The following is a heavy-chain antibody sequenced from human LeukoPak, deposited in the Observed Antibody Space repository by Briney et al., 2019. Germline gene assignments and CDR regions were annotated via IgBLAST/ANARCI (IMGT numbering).Heavy chain of an antibody. D-gene: IGHD5-18*01. J-gene: IGHJ4*02. CDR2: IHTSGST. Sequence: PSETLSLTCTVSGGSISSSSYYWSWIRQPAGKGLEWIGRIHTSGSTNYNPSLKSRVTIPVDTSKNQFSLKLRSVTAADTAGYYXXXXXXXXXYGYVPREVSYYFDYWGQGTLVTVSS. CDR3: XXXXXXXXYGYVPREVSYYFDY. CDR1: GGSISSSSYY. V-gene: IGHV4-61*02.